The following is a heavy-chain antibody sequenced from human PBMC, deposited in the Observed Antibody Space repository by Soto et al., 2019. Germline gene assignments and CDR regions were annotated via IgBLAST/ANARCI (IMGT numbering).Heavy chain of an antibody. D-gene: IGHD2-2*01. CDR1: GYSFPSDW. CDR2: IYPADSDT. J-gene: IGHJ6*02. CDR3: STIPPSTTSYYDYHSGLDV. Sequence: GESLKISCKGSGYSFPSDWIGWVRQMPGKGLEWMGSIYPADSDTRYSPSFQGQVTISADKSIRTAYLEWSSLKASDSAVYYCSTIPPSTTSYYDYHSGLDVWGQGTTVTVSS. V-gene: IGHV5-51*01.